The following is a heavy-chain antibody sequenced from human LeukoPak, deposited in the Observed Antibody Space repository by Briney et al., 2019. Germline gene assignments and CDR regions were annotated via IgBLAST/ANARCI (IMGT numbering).Heavy chain of an antibody. CDR1: GYTLTELS. CDR2: FDPEDGET. V-gene: IGHV1-24*01. CDR3: ATGVRYSSGWYYFDY. J-gene: IGHJ4*02. D-gene: IGHD6-19*01. Sequence: ASVKVSCKVSGYTLTELSMHWVRQAPGKGLEWMGGFDPEDGETIYAQKFQGRVTMTEDTSTDTAYMELSSLRSEDTAVYYCATGVRYSSGWYYFDYWGQGTLVTASS.